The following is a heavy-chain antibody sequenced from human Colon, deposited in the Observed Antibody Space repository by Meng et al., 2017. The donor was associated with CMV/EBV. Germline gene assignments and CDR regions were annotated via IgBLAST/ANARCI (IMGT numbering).Heavy chain of an antibody. Sequence: GESLKISCAASGFIFTNYGMHWVRQAPGRGLQWVAAIWYDGSQTHYEDSVKGRFTISRDNAKNTVHLEMNSLRDGDTAVYYCARRGRFYYYGVDVWGHGTTVTVSS. CDR3: ARRGRFYYYGVDV. CDR2: IWYDGSQT. D-gene: IGHD3-16*01. V-gene: IGHV3-33*03. CDR1: GFIFTNYG. J-gene: IGHJ6*02.